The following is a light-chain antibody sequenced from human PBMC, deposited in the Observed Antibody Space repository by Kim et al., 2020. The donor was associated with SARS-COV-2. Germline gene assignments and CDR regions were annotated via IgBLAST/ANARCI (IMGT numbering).Light chain of an antibody. J-gene: IGLJ3*02. CDR1: NSDIGGYNY. Sequence: GQSIPISWTGTNSDIGGYNYVSWYQQHPGRAPKLLIYDVTKRPSGVSSRFSGSKSGNTASLTFSGLQGEDEADYYCSSYTSSKTWVFGGGTQLTVL. CDR2: DVT. V-gene: IGLV2-14*03. CDR3: SSYTSSKTWV.